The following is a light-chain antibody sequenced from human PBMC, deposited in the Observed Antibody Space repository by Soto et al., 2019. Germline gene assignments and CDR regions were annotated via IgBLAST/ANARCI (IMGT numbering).Light chain of an antibody. Sequence: EVVMTQSPATLSVSPGERATLSCRASQSVRSNLAWYQQKPGQAPRLLIYGASTRATGIPARFSGSGSGTEFTLTLSGLQSEDFAVYYCLQYDNWPWTFGQGTKMEIK. CDR2: GAS. J-gene: IGKJ1*01. V-gene: IGKV3-15*01. CDR3: LQYDNWPWT. CDR1: QSVRSN.